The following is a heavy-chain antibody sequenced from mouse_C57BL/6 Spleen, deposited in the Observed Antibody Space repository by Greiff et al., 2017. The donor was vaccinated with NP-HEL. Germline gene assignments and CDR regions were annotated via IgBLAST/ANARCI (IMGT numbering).Heavy chain of an antibody. D-gene: IGHD2-2*01. Sequence: VQLQQSGPELVKPGDSVKISCKASGYSFTGYFMNWVMQSHGKSLEWIGRINPYNGDTFYNQKFKGKATLTVDKSSSTAHMELRSLTSEDSAVYYCARTGDGYVYAMDYWGQGTSVTVSS. V-gene: IGHV1-20*01. CDR3: ARTGDGYVYAMDY. J-gene: IGHJ4*01. CDR1: GYSFTGYF. CDR2: INPYNGDT.